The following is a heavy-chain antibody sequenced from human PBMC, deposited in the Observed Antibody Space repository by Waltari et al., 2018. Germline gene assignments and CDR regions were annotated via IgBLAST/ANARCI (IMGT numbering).Heavy chain of an antibody. Sequence: EVQLVESGGGLVQPGGSLRLSCAASGFTFSRYSMNWVRQATGQGLEWVSYISSSSSTIYYADSVKGRFTISRDNAKNSLYLQMNSLRAEDTAVYYCATTSGKYDFWSGYYQNPYWGQGTLVTVSS. D-gene: IGHD3-3*01. CDR2: ISSSSSTI. CDR3: ATTSGKYDFWSGYYQNPY. CDR1: GFTFSRYS. V-gene: IGHV3-48*01. J-gene: IGHJ4*02.